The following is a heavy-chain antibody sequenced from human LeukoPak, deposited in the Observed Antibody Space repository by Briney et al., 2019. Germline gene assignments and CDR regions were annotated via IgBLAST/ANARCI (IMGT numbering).Heavy chain of an antibody. CDR1: GYTFTSYY. CDR2: INRSGGST. CDR3: AKDAQGGEQWLVSQVDY. V-gene: IGHV1-46*01. D-gene: IGHD6-19*01. J-gene: IGHJ4*02. Sequence: GASVKVSCKASGYTFTSYYMHWVRQAPGQGLEWMGIINRSGGSTSYAQKFQGRVTMTRDTSTSTVYMELSSLRSEDTAVYYCAKDAQGGEQWLVSQVDYWGQGTLVTVSS.